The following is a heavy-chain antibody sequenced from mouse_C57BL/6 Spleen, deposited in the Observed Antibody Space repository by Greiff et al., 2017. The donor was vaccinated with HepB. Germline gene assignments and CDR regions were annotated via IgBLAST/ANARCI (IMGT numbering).Heavy chain of an antibody. CDR3: TRDGNYDY. J-gene: IGHJ2*01. D-gene: IGHD2-1*01. V-gene: IGHV1-15*01. Sequence: QVQLQQSGAELVRPGASVTLSCKASGYTFTDYEMHWVKQTPVHGLEWIGAIDPETGGTAYNQKFKGKAIQTADKSSSTAYMELRSLTSEDSAVYYCTRDGNYDYWGQGTTLTVSS. CDR1: GYTFTDYE. CDR2: IDPETGGT.